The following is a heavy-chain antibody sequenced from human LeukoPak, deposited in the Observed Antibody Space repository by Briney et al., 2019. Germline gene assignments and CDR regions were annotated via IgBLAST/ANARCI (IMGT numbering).Heavy chain of an antibody. CDR1: GFRFRSFA. CDR2: ISHDGTNQ. CDR3: ARDGATVPFYYYYGMDV. D-gene: IGHD4-17*01. J-gene: IGHJ6*02. Sequence: PGGSLRLSCAASGFRFRSFAMHRVRQAPGKGLEWVAVISHDGTNQNYADSVKGRFTISRDNSKNTLYLQMNSLRAEDTAVYYCARDGATVPFYYYYGMDVWGQGTTVTVSS. V-gene: IGHV3-30*07.